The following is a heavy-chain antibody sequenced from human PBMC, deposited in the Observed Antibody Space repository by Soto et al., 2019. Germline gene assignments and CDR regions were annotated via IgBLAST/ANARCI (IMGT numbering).Heavy chain of an antibody. CDR1: GYKFTTYW. J-gene: IGHJ3*01. CDR2: VYPGDSET. D-gene: IGHD6-13*01. Sequence: EVQLVQSGAEMKRPGESLTISCKASGYKFTTYWIGWVRQMPGKGLEWMGIVYPGDSETRYSPSFQGHVTVSADTSLSTAYLHWNSLWASDTAMYYCARHAAAGGYNCDVLDLWGQGTMVTVSS. CDR3: ARHAAAGGYNCDVLDL. V-gene: IGHV5-51*01.